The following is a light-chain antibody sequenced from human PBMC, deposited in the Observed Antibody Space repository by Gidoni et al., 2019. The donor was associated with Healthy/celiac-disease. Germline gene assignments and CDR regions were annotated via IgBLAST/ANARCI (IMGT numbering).Light chain of an antibody. V-gene: IGLV7-43*01. CDR3: LLYYGGAPV. J-gene: IGLJ2*01. Sequence: QTVVTQEPSLTVSPGGTVTLTCASSTGAVTSGYYPNWFQQKPGQAPRALIYSTSNKHPWTPARFSGSLLGGKAALTLSGVQPEDEAEYYCLLYYGGAPVFGGGTKLTVL. CDR2: STS. CDR1: TGAVTSGYY.